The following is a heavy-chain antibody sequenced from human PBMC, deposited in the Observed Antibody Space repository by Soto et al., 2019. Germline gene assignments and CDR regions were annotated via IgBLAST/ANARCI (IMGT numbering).Heavy chain of an antibody. J-gene: IGHJ6*02. V-gene: IGHV1-46*03. CDR1: GYTFTSYY. D-gene: IGHD5-12*01. CDR3: AKELRSVAAVYYYYGMDV. CDR2: INPSGGST. Sequence: VASVKVSCKASGYTFTSYYMHWVRQAPGQGLEWMGIINPSGGSTSYAQKYQGRVTMTRDTSTSTVYMELSSLKSEDTAVYYCAKELRSVAAVYYYYGMDVWGQGTTVTVSS.